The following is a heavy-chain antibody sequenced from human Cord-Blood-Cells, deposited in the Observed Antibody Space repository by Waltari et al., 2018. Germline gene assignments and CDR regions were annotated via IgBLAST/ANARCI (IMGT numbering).Heavy chain of an antibody. Sequence: QVQLVQPGADVTKPENSLKLPCKASVGHFSSYVISWLRPAPGQGLEWMGGIIPIFGTANYAQKFQGRVTITADESTSTAYMELSSLRSEDTAVYYCAKNVWSGYYDAFDIWGQGTMVTVSS. CDR3: AKNVWSGYYDAFDI. CDR2: IIPIFGTA. D-gene: IGHD3-3*01. CDR1: VGHFSSYV. J-gene: IGHJ3*02. V-gene: IGHV1-69*12.